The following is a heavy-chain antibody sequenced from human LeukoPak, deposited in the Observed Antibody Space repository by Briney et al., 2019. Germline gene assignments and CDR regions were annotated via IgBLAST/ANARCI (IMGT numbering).Heavy chain of an antibody. CDR2: IYHSGST. CDR1: GGSISSGGYS. J-gene: IGHJ4*02. V-gene: IGHV4-30-2*01. D-gene: IGHD5-12*01. CDR3: ARGRLYPGDGYNRWNFDY. Sequence: SQTLSLTCAVSGGSISSGGYSWSWIRQPPGKGLEWIGYIYHSGSTYYNPSLKSRVTISVDRSKNQFSLKLSSVTAADTAVYYCARGRLYPGDGYNRWNFDYWGQGTLVTVSS.